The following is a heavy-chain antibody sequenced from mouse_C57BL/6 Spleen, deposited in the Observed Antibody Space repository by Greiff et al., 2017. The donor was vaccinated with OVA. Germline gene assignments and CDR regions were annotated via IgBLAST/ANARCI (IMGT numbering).Heavy chain of an antibody. CDR2: IDPNSGGT. Sequence: QVQLQQPGAELVKPGASVKLSCKASGYTFTSYWMHWVKPRPGRGLEWIGRIDPNSGGTKYNEKFKSKATLPVDKPSSTAYMQLSSLTSEDSAVYYCAKTEASNYDYAMDYWGQGTSVTVSS. CDR3: AKTEASNYDYAMDY. CDR1: GYTFTSYW. J-gene: IGHJ4*01. D-gene: IGHD2-5*01. V-gene: IGHV1-72*01.